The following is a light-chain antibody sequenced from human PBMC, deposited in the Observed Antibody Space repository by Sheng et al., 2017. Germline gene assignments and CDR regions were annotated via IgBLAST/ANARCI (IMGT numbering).Light chain of an antibody. Sequence: EIVMTQSPATLSVSPGERATLSCRASQSVSSNLAWYQQKPGQAPRLLIKGASTRVTGIPARFSGSGSGTDFTLTINSLQSEDFAVYYCQQYYNWPLTFGGGTKVEIK. CDR1: QSVSSN. CDR3: QQYYNWPLT. J-gene: IGKJ4*01. CDR2: GAS. V-gene: IGKV3-15*01.